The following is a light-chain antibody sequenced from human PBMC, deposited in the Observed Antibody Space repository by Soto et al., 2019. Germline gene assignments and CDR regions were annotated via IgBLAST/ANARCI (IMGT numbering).Light chain of an antibody. CDR1: SSGVGGYNY. CDR3: SSYTSSSAPRV. J-gene: IGLJ1*01. V-gene: IGLV2-14*01. CDR2: DVS. Sequence: QSALTQPASVSGSPGQSITISCTGTSSGVGGYNYVSWYQQHPGKAPKLMIYDVSNRPSGVSNRFSGSKSGNTASLTISGLQAEDEADYYCSSYTSSSAPRVFGTGTKLTVL.